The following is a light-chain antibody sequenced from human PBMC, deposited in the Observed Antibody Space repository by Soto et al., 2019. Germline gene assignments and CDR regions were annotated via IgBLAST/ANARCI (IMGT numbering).Light chain of an antibody. CDR1: SSNIGAGYD. CDR3: QSYDSSLSALV. J-gene: IGLJ3*02. V-gene: IGLV1-40*01. Sequence: QSVLTQPPSVSGAPGQGVTISCAGTSSNIGAGYDVHWYQQVPGTAPKLLIYTNSNRPSGVPDRFSGSKSGTSASLAITGLQAADEADYYCQSYDSSLSALVFGGGTKAHRP. CDR2: TNS.